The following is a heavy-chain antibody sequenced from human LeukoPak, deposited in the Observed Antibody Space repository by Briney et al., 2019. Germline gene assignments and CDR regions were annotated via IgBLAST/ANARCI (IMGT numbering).Heavy chain of an antibody. V-gene: IGHV1-8*01. CDR3: ARARIVVVTAILGY. J-gene: IGHJ4*02. D-gene: IGHD2-21*02. Sequence: ASVKVSCKASGYTFTSYDINWVRQAPGQGLEWMGWMNPNSGNTGYAQKFQGRVTMTRNTSISTAYMELSRLRSDDTAVYYCARARIVVVTAILGYWGQGTLVTVSS. CDR2: MNPNSGNT. CDR1: GYTFTSYD.